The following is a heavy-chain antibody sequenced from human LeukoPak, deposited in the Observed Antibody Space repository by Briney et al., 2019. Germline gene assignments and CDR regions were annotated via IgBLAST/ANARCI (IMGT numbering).Heavy chain of an antibody. D-gene: IGHD6-19*01. CDR1: GGSISSYY. CDR3: ARDRAGEYSSGWFNWFDP. Sequence: SETLSLTCTVSGGSISSYYWSWIRQPAGKGLEWIGRIYTSGSTNYNPSLKSRVTMSVDTSKNQFSLKLSSMTAADTAVYYCARDRAGEYSSGWFNWFDPWGQGTLVTVSS. CDR2: IYTSGST. V-gene: IGHV4-4*07. J-gene: IGHJ5*02.